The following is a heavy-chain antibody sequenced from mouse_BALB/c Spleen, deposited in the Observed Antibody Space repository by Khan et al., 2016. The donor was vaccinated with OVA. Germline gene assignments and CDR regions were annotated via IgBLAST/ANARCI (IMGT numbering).Heavy chain of an antibody. CDR3: ARRGYDYGRGALFAY. CDR2: IWSAGST. V-gene: IGHV2-2*02. Sequence: QVQLKESGPGLVAPSQSLSITCTVSDFSLDNYSIHWIRQSPGKGLEWLGVIWSAGSTDYNAAFISRLTITKDNSRSQVFFQVNSLQPNDTDIYYCARRGYDYGRGALFAYWGQGTLVTVSA. J-gene: IGHJ3*01. D-gene: IGHD2-4*01. CDR1: DFSLDNYS.